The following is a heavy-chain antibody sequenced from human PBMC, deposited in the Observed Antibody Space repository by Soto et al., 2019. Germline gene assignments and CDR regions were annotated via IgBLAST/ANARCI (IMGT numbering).Heavy chain of an antibody. Sequence: QVQLVQSGAEVKKPGASVKVSCKASGYTFTSYGISWVRQAPGQGLEWMGWISAYNGNTNYAQKLQGTVTMTTDTSTSTAYTELRTLRSDDMAVYYCARGATVETENDWGQGNLVTVSS. J-gene: IGHJ4*02. D-gene: IGHD4-17*01. V-gene: IGHV1-18*03. CDR3: ARGATVETEND. CDR2: ISAYNGNT. CDR1: GYTFTSYG.